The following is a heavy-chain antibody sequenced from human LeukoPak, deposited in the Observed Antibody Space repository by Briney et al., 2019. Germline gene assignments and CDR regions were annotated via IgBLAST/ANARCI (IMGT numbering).Heavy chain of an antibody. CDR2: IYSSGST. J-gene: IGHJ6*02. CDR3: ARMGIAAARLQVMDV. D-gene: IGHD6-13*01. Sequence: SETLSLTCTVSGGSISNYYWSWIRQPAGEGLEWIGRIYSSGSTNYNSTLKSRVTMSVDTSNNQLSLKVSSVTAADTAVYYCARMGIAAARLQVMDVWGQGTTVTVS. CDR1: GGSISNYY. V-gene: IGHV4-4*07.